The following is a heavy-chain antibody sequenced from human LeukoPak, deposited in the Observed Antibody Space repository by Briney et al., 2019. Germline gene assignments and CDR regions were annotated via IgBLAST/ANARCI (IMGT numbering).Heavy chain of an antibody. CDR1: GDSVSTNRAG. J-gene: IGHJ6*03. D-gene: IGHD2-15*01. CDR2: TYYNSNWYN. V-gene: IGHV6-1*01. Sequence: SQTLSLTCAISGDSVSTNRAGWNWIRQSPSRGLEWLGRTYYNSNWYNDYAVSVQSRITINPDIFKNQFSLKLSSVTAADTAVYYCASLVVVAAMTGGNMDVWGKGTTVTVSS. CDR3: ASLVVVAAMTGGNMDV.